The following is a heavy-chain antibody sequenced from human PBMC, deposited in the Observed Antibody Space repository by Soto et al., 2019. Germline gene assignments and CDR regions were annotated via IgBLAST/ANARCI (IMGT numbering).Heavy chain of an antibody. D-gene: IGHD6-19*01. V-gene: IGHV3-33*01. CDR2: IWHDGSNR. CDR3: ARDNRLALADEGAFDT. CDR1: AVSFSYDG. J-gene: IGHJ4*02. Sequence: GGSLRLSCVASAVSFSYDGMHWVRQAPGKGLEWVAVIWHDGSNRYYADSVNGRFTISRDNSKNTLYLQMNSLRDDDTAVYFCARDNRLALADEGAFDTWGEGTL.